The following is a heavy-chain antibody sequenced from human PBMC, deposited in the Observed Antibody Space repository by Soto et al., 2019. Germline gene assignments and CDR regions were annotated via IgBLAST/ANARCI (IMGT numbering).Heavy chain of an antibody. CDR2: IFSNDEK. J-gene: IGHJ6*02. CDR3: ARIDVTMADYGMDV. CDR1: GFSLSNDRMG. D-gene: IGHD3-10*01. V-gene: IGHV2-26*01. Sequence: SGPTLVNPTETLTLTCTVSGFSLSNDRMGVSWIRQPPGKALEWLAHIFSNDEKSYSTSLKSRLTISKDTSKSQAVLTMTNMDPVDTATYYCARIDVTMADYGMDVWGQGTTVTVSS.